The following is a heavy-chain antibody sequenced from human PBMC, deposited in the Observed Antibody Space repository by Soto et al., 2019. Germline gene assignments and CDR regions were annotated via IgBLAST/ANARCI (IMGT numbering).Heavy chain of an antibody. Sequence: EVQLLESGGGLVQPGGSLRLACAASGFSFNYYAMGWVRQAPGKGLEWVSVNSARGGGASFADSVKGRFTISRDNSKNVLSLDMNNPRAEDTATYLCAKGSIEYSASGDRWGQGALVLVSS. CDR2: NSARGGGA. D-gene: IGHD5-12*01. CDR3: AKGSIEYSASGDR. V-gene: IGHV3-23*01. J-gene: IGHJ5*02. CDR1: GFSFNYYA.